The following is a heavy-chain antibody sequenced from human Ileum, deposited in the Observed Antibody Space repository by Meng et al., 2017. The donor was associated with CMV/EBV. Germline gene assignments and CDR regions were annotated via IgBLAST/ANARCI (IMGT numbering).Heavy chain of an antibody. J-gene: IGHJ4*02. CDR1: GLTFNTYW. V-gene: IGHV3-7*01. CDR2: IKQDGSEI. Sequence: GESLKISCVASGLTFNTYWMSWLRQAPGKGLDWVANIKQDGSEIYYVDSVKGRFTISRDNAHNSLYLQMNSLRAEDTAVYYCARGSSGWFDFWGQGTLVTVSS. CDR3: ARGSSGWFDF. D-gene: IGHD6-19*01.